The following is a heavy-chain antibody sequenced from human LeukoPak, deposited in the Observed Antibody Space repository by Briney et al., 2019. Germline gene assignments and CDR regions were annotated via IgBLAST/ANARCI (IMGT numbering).Heavy chain of an antibody. V-gene: IGHV4-61*08. CDR2: IYYSGST. Sequence: PSETLSLTCTVSGGSISSGGYYWSWIRQHPGKGLEWIGYIYYSGSTNYNPSLKSRVTISVDTSKNQFSLKLSSVTAADTAVYYCARHVKDWIPDAFDIWGQGAMVTVSS. D-gene: IGHD5-18*01. CDR3: ARHVKDWIPDAFDI. CDR1: GGSISSGGYY. J-gene: IGHJ3*02.